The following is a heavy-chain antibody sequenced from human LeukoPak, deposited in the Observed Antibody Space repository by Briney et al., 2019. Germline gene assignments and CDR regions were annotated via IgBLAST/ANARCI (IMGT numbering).Heavy chain of an antibody. CDR1: GFSSSSYW. D-gene: IGHD1-26*01. CDR3: ARDLRELRY. J-gene: IGHJ4*02. CDR2: IKQDGSEK. Sequence: PGGSLRPSCAASGFSSSSYWMSWVRQAPGKRLGWVANIKQDGSEKYYVDSVKGRFTISRDNAKNSLYLQMNSLRAEDTAVYYGARDLRELRYWGQGTLVTVSS. V-gene: IGHV3-7*01.